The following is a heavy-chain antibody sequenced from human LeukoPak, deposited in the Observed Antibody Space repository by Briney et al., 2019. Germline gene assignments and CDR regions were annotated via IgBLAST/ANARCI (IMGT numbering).Heavy chain of an antibody. CDR2: IYPGDSET. J-gene: IGHJ4*02. D-gene: IGHD2-15*01. V-gene: IGHV5-51*01. CDR1: GYTFSTYW. Sequence: GESLKISCKGSGYTFSTYWIGWVRQMPGKGLDWMGIIYPGDSETRYSPSFQGQVTISADKSISTAYLQWSSLKASDTAMYYCARRGELGYCSGGSCYEEPYFDYWGQGTLVTVSS. CDR3: ARRGELGYCSGGSCYEEPYFDY.